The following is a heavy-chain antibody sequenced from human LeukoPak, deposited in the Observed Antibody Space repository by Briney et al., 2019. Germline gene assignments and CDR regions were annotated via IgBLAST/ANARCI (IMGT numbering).Heavy chain of an antibody. J-gene: IGHJ6*02. CDR2: INPNRGGT. CDR1: GYTFTGYY. D-gene: IGHD3-3*01. Sequence: GASVKVSCKASGYTFTGYYMHWVRQAPGQGLEWMGWINPNRGGTNYAQKFQGRVTMTRDTSISTAYMELSRLRSDDTAAYYCARDRLDFWSGYLSAYYYGMDVWGQGTTVTVSS. V-gene: IGHV1-2*02. CDR3: ARDRLDFWSGYLSAYYYGMDV.